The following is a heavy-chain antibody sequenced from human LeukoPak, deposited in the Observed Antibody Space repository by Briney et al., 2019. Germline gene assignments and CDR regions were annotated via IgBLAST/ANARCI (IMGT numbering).Heavy chain of an antibody. D-gene: IGHD2-2*01. Sequence: PGRSLRLSCEASGFNFNTYAMHWVRQAPGKGLEWLAVISYDGRSRYYADSVKGRFTISRDKIGNTLSLQLSSLRVDDTAVYYCARPSLAYCSTTTCFAMDVWGKGTSVTVSS. V-gene: IGHV3-30*15. J-gene: IGHJ6*03. CDR2: ISYDGRSR. CDR3: ARPSLAYCSTTTCFAMDV. CDR1: GFNFNTYA.